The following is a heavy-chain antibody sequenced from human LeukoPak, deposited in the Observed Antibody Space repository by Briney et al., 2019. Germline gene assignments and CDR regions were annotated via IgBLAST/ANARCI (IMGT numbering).Heavy chain of an antibody. Sequence: GGSLRLSCAASGFTFSGSAMHWVRQASGKGLEWVGRIRSKANNYATAYAASVKGRFTISRDNAKNSLYLQMNSLRAEDTALYYCAKNWGSFSWYFDLWGRGTLVTVSS. CDR1: GFTFSGSA. V-gene: IGHV3-73*01. CDR2: IRSKANNYAT. D-gene: IGHD2/OR15-2a*01. J-gene: IGHJ2*01. CDR3: AKNWGSFSWYFDL.